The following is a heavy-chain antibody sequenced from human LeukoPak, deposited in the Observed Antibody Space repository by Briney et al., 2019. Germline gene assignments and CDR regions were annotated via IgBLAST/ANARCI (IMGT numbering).Heavy chain of an antibody. CDR3: ARASSSGMFTFRPYYFDY. J-gene: IGHJ4*02. CDR2: INAGNGNT. V-gene: IGHV1-3*03. Sequence: ASVKVSCKASGYTFTSYVIHWVRQAPGQRLEWMGWINAGNGNTKYSQEFQDRVTITRDTSASTVYMELSSLRSEDTAVYYCARASSSGMFTFRPYYFDYWGQGTLVTVSS. CDR1: GYTFTSYV. D-gene: IGHD6-19*01.